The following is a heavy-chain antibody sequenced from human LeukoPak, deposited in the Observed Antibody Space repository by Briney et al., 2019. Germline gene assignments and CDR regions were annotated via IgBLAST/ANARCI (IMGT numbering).Heavy chain of an antibody. Sequence: GGSLRLSCAASGFTFSSYWMHWVRQAPGKGLVWVSRINSDGSSTSYADSVKGRFTISRDNAKNTLYLQMNSLRAEDTAVYYCARGWNYYYYGMDVWGQGTTVTVSS. J-gene: IGHJ6*02. D-gene: IGHD1-1*01. CDR2: INSDGSST. CDR1: GFTFSSYW. V-gene: IGHV3-74*01. CDR3: ARGWNYYYYGMDV.